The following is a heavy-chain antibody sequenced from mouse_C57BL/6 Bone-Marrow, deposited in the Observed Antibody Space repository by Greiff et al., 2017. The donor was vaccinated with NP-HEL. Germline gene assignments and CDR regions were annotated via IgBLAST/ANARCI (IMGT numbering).Heavy chain of an antibody. D-gene: IGHD1-1*01. CDR3: ARLLRYRAMDY. J-gene: IGHJ4*01. Sequence: QVHVKQPGTELVKPGASVKLSCKASGYTFTSYWMHWVKQRPGQGLEWIGNINPSNGGTNYNEKFKSKATLTVDKSSSTAYMQLSSLTSEDSAVYYCARLLRYRAMDYWGQGTSVTVSS. CDR1: GYTFTSYW. CDR2: INPSNGGT. V-gene: IGHV1-53*01.